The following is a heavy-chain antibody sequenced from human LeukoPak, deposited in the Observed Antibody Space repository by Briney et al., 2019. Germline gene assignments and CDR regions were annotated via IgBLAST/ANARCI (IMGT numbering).Heavy chain of an antibody. CDR1: GYTFTSYY. D-gene: IGHD5-24*01. V-gene: IGHV1-46*01. Sequence: ASVKVSYKASGYTFTSYYMHWVRQAPGQGLEWMGLINPSGGSTSYAQKFQGRVTMTRDTSTSTVYMELSSLRSEDTAVYYCARVERWLQFSSYFDYWGQGTLVTVSS. CDR3: ARVERWLQFSSYFDY. J-gene: IGHJ4*02. CDR2: INPSGGST.